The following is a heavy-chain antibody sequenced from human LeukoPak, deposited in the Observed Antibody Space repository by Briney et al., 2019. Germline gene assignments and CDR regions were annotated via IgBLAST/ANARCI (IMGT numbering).Heavy chain of an antibody. J-gene: IGHJ1*01. CDR2: INDNGDGT. Sequence: PPGGSLRLSCAASGFTFSSYAMSWVRQAPGKGLKWVSTINDNGDGTYYADSVKGRFTISRDNSYNTVSLQMNSLRDEDTGVYYCAKKGSPTYFQHWGQGTLVTVSS. CDR1: GFTFSSYA. CDR3: AKKGSPTYFQH. V-gene: IGHV3-23*01.